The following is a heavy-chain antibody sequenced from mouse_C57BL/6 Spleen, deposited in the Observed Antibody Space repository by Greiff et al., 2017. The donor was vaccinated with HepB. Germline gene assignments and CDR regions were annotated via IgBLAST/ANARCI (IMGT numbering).Heavy chain of an antibody. CDR2: IRNKANNHAT. J-gene: IGHJ3*01. CDR1: GFTFSDAW. Sequence: EVKVEESGGGLVQPGGSMKLSCAASGFTFSDAWMDWVRQSPEKGLEWVAEIRNKANNHATYYAESVKGRFTISRDDSKSSVYLQMNSLRAEDTGIYYCTRRSGRGAWFAYWGQGTLVTVSA. CDR3: TRRSGRGAWFAY. V-gene: IGHV6-6*01. D-gene: IGHD4-1*01.